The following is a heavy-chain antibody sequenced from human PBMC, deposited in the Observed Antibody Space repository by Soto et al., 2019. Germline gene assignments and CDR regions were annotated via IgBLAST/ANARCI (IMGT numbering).Heavy chain of an antibody. D-gene: IGHD2-15*01. CDR3: AKLDDYSAHSAFDI. Sequence: GGSLRLSCAASGFTFSSYGMHWVRQAPGKGLEWVAVIWYDGSNKYYADSVKGRFTISRDNSKNTLYLQMNSLRAEDTAVYYCAKLDDYSAHSAFDIWGQGTMVTVSS. J-gene: IGHJ3*02. CDR1: GFTFSSYG. CDR2: IWYDGSNK. V-gene: IGHV3-33*06.